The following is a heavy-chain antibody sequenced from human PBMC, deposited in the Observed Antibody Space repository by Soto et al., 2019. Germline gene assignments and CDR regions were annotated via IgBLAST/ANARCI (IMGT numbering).Heavy chain of an antibody. V-gene: IGHV3-23*01. CDR1: GFTFSSYA. Sequence: GGSLRLSCAASGFTFSSYALSWVRQAPGKGLEWVSAIGPTGGPTYYADSVKGRFTISRDNSKKTLYLQMNSLRVDDTAVYYCSWRGVTSTSWGRGSLVTVSS. CDR2: IGPTGGPT. CDR3: SWRGVTSTS. D-gene: IGHD2-21*02. J-gene: IGHJ5*02.